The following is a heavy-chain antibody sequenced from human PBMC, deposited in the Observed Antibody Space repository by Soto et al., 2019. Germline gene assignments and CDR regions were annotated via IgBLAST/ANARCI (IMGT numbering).Heavy chain of an antibody. V-gene: IGHV3-49*03. J-gene: IGHJ4*02. CDR1: GFSFGSYS. CDR3: ARGQTGWELRPYYFDF. CDR2: IRSKTYSRTA. Sequence: HPGGSLRLSCTTSGFSFGSYSMSWFRRAPGKGLECIGFIRSKTYSRTAEYAASVEGRFTISRDDSKGIAYLEMNNLKTEDTALYYCARGQTGWELRPYYFDFWGQGT. D-gene: IGHD1-26*01.